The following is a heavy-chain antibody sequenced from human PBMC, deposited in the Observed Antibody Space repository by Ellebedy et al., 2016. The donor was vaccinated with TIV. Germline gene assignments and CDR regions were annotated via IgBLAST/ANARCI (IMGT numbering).Heavy chain of an antibody. CDR3: ARETLDWYFDL. Sequence: GESLKISCAASGVNVSSSYMSWVRQPPGKGLEWVSTIYTSGSTYSADSVNGRFTISRDNSQNTLYFQMNSLRVEDTAVYYCARETLDWYFDLWGRGTLVTVSS. J-gene: IGHJ2*01. V-gene: IGHV3-53*01. CDR1: GVNVSSSY. CDR2: IYTSGST.